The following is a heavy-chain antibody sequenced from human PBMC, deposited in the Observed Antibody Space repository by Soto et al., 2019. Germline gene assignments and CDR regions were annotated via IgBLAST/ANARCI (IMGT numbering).Heavy chain of an antibody. CDR2: ISDDGSNK. V-gene: IGHV3-30*18. Sequence: PGGSLRLSCAASGFTFSNAWMSWVRQAPGKGLEWVAFISDDGSNKYYADSMKGRFTMSRDNSKSTLYLQMNSLRVEDTAVYYCTKRRNVLRFLEWSSGMEVWGQGTTVTVSS. CDR3: TKRRNVLRFLEWSSGMEV. J-gene: IGHJ6*02. CDR1: GFTFSNAW. D-gene: IGHD3-3*01.